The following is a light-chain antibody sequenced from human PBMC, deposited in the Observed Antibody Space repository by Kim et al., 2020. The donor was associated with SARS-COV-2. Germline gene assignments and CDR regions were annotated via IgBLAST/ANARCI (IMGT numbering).Light chain of an antibody. Sequence: SSELTQDPAVSVALGQTVRITCQGDSLRSYYATRYQQKPGQAPIVVIYGKNNRPSRIPDRFSGSSSGDTASLTITGTQAGDEADYYCNSRGSNDNVLFGG. CDR3: NSRGSNDNVL. J-gene: IGLJ2*01. CDR2: GKN. CDR1: SLRSYY. V-gene: IGLV3-19*01.